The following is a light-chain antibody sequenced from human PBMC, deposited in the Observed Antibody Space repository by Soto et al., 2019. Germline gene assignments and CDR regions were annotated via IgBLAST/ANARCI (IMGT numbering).Light chain of an antibody. Sequence: QSALTQPASVSGSPGKSITISCTGTRSDVGGYNYVSWYQQHPGKAPKVMSYEVSKRPSGVSNRFSGSKSGNTAALTISGLQAEDEADYNCSSYTSRNTWVFGGGTK. CDR3: SSYTSRNTWV. J-gene: IGLJ3*02. V-gene: IGLV2-14*01. CDR1: RSDVGGYNY. CDR2: EVS.